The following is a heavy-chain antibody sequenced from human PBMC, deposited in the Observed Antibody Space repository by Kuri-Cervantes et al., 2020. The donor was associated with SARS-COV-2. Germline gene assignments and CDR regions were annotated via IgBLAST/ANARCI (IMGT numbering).Heavy chain of an antibody. D-gene: IGHD2-2*01. CDR3: ARVGRTFTSSHGGIADS. CDR2: IYYSGST. J-gene: IGHJ4*02. V-gene: IGHV4-39*01. Sequence: SETLSLTCTVSGGSISSSSYYWGWIRQPPGKGLEWIGSIYYSGSTYYNPSLKSRVTISVDTSKNQFSLKLSSVTAADTAVYYCARVGRTFTSSHGGIADSWGQGILVTVSS. CDR1: GGSISSSSYY.